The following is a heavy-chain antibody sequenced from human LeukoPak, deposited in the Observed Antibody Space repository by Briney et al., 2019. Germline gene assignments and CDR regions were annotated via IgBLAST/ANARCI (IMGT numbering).Heavy chain of an antibody. CDR1: GGTFSSYA. J-gene: IGHJ6*03. CDR2: IIPIFGTA. D-gene: IGHD3-3*01. Sequence: SVKVSCKASGGTFSSYAISWVRQAPGQGLEWMGEIIPIFGTANYAQKLQGRVTITADESTSTAYMELSSLRSEDTAVYYCARAPSFGVALSYYYYMDVWGKGTTVTVSS. V-gene: IGHV1-69*13. CDR3: ARAPSFGVALSYYYYMDV.